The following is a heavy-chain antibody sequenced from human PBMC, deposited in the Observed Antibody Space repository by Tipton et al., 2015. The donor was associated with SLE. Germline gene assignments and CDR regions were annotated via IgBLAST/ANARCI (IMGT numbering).Heavy chain of an antibody. J-gene: IGHJ6*02. CDR3: ASTREAPPYGMDV. CDR1: GGSFSGYY. V-gene: IGHV4-34*01. Sequence: TLSLTCAVYGGSFSGYYWSWIRQPPGKGLEWIGEINHSGSTNYNPSLKSRVTISVDTSKNQFSLQLNSVTPEDTAVYYCASTREAPPYGMDVWGQGTTVTVSS. CDR2: INHSGST.